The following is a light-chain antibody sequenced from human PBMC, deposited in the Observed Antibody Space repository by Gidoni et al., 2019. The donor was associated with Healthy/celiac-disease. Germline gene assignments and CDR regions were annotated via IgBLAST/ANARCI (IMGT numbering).Light chain of an antibody. CDR2: AAS. CDR1: QSISSY. J-gene: IGKJ4*01. Sequence: DSQMTQSPSSLSASVGDRVTITCRASQSISSYLNWYQQKPGKAPKLLIYAASSLQSGVPSRFSGSGSGTDFTLTISSLRPEDFATYYCQQSYSTPFGGGTKVEIK. CDR3: QQSYSTP. V-gene: IGKV1-39*01.